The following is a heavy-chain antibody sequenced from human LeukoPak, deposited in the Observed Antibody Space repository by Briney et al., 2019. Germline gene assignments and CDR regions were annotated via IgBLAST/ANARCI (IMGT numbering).Heavy chain of an antibody. CDR1: GGSFSGFY. D-gene: IGHD5-18*01. J-gene: IGHJ4*02. V-gene: IGHV4-34*01. Sequence: MPSETLSLTCAIYGGSFSGFYWSWIRQPPGTGLEWIGEVNLSGGAFYNPSLKSRVTISIDTSKQQFFLKLRSAAAADTAHYYCASGVGYLFPTNWGQGTLVTVSS. CDR3: ASGVGYLFPTN. CDR2: VNLSGGA.